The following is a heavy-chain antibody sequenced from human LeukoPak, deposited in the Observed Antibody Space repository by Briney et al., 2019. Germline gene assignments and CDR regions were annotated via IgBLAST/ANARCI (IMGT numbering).Heavy chain of an antibody. CDR1: GFTFSSYA. CDR3: AKERHSVTAFDY. V-gene: IGHV3-23*01. D-gene: IGHD2-21*02. CDR2: VIDNGGFT. J-gene: IGHJ4*02. Sequence: PGRSLRLSCAASGFTFSSYAITWVRQAPGKGLEWVSTVIDNGGFTYYADSVKGRFTISRDNSQNTLYLQMNSLRAEDTAVYYCAKERHSVTAFDYWGQGTLVTVSS.